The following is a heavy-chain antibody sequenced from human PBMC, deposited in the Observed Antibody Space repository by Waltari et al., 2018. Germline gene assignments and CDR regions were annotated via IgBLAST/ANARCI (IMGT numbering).Heavy chain of an antibody. J-gene: IGHJ6*02. D-gene: IGHD1-26*01. CDR3: ARHPVYWDQGHNYGLDV. CDR1: GYNFTTYW. CDR2: VDPNDSHN. Sequence: EVQLVQSGAEVKKPGESLRISCKGSGYNFTTYWISWVREMPGKGREWMGRVDPNDSHNNYSPSFQGHVTISGDKSINTAYLQWSRLRASDTAIYYCARHPVYWDQGHNYGLDVWGQGTTVTVSS. V-gene: IGHV5-10-1*03.